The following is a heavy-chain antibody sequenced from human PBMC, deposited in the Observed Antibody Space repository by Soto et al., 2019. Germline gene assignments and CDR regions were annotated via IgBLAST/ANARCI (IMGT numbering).Heavy chain of an antibody. V-gene: IGHV4-34*01. D-gene: IGHD2-15*01. CDR1: GGSFSGYY. CDR2: INHSGST. J-gene: IGHJ4*02. Sequence: SETLSLTCAVYGGSFSGYYWSWIRQPPGKGLEWIGEINHSGSTNYNPSPKSRVTISVDTSKNQFSLKLSSVTAADTAVYYCAREGYCSGGSCYSRTLDYWGQGTLVTVSS. CDR3: AREGYCSGGSCYSRTLDY.